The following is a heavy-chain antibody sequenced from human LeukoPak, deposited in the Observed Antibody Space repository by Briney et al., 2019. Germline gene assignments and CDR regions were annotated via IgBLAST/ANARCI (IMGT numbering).Heavy chain of an antibody. D-gene: IGHD3-10*01. CDR2: ISSSSSYI. J-gene: IGHJ4*02. Sequence: PGGSLRLSCAASGFTFSSYWMSWVRQAPGKGLEWVSSISSSSSYIYYADSVKGRFTISRDNAKNSLYLQMNSLRAEDTAVYYCARGRPMGADYWGQGTLVTVSS. CDR3: ARGRPMGADY. CDR1: GFTFSSYW. V-gene: IGHV3-21*01.